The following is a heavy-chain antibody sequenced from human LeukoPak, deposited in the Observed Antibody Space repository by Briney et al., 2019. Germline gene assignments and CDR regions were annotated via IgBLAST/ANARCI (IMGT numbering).Heavy chain of an antibody. D-gene: IGHD5-18*01. CDR3: ARGTEGYTYGEFDS. CDR1: GFTFSDYW. J-gene: IGHJ5*01. CDR2: IHRDGSST. V-gene: IGHV3-74*01. Sequence: GGSLRLSCAASGFTFSDYWMHWLRQAPGKALVWFSRIHRDGSSTTYADSVKGRFTISRDNAKNTLYLQMNSLRAEDTAMYYCARGTEGYTYGEFDSWGQGTLVTVSS.